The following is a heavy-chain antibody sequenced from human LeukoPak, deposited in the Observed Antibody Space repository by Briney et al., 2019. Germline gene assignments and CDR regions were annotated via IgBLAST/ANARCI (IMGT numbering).Heavy chain of an antibody. CDR2: IIPIFGTA. D-gene: IGHD4-23*01. V-gene: IGHV1-69*13. CDR3: ARVTTVVTPYPTWHYGMDV. CDR1: GGTFSSYA. Sequence: SVKVSCKASGGTFSSYAISWVRQAPGQGLEWMGGIIPIFGTANYAQKFQGRVTITADESTSTAYVELSSLRSEDTAVYYCARVTTVVTPYPTWHYGMDVWGQGTTVTVSS. J-gene: IGHJ6*02.